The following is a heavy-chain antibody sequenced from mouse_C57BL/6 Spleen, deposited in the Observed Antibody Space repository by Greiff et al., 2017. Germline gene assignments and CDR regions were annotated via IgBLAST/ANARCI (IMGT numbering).Heavy chain of an antibody. CDR2: INPGSGGT. D-gene: IGHD2-4*01. J-gene: IGHJ4*01. CDR1: GYAFTNYL. CDR3: ARSELRRAMDY. Sequence: LVESGAELVRPGTSVKVSCKASGYAFTNYLIEWVKQRPGQGLEWIGVINPGSGGTNYNEKFKGKATLTADKSSSTAYMQLSSLTSEDSAVYFCARSELRRAMDYWGQGTSVTVSS. V-gene: IGHV1-54*01.